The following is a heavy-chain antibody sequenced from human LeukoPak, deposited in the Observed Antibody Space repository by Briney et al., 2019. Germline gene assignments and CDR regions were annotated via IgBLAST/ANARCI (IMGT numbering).Heavy chain of an antibody. Sequence: PSETLSLTCTVSGGFISSYYWSWIRQPPGKGLEWIGYIYYSGSTNYNPSLKSRVTISVDTSKNQFSLKLSSVTAADTAVYYCARDRGSSFDPWGQGTLVTVSS. V-gene: IGHV4-59*01. D-gene: IGHD6-13*01. J-gene: IGHJ5*02. CDR1: GGFISSYY. CDR3: ARDRGSSFDP. CDR2: IYYSGST.